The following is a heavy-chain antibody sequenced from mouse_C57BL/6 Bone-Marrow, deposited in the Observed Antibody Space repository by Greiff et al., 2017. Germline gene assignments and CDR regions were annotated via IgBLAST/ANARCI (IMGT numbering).Heavy chain of an antibody. CDR3: AKRHYFGSIYGWYFDV. J-gene: IGHJ1*03. V-gene: IGHV2-9*01. Sequence: VQVVESGPGLVAPSQSLSITCTVSGFSLTSYGVDWVRQPPGKGLEWLGVIWGGGSTNYNSALMSRLSISKDNSKSQVFLKMNSLQMDDTAMYYCAKRHYFGSIYGWYFDVWGTGTTVTVTS. CDR2: IWGGGST. CDR1: GFSLTSYG. D-gene: IGHD1-1*01.